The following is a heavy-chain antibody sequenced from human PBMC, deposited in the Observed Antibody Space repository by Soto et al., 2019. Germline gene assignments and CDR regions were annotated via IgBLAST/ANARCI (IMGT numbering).Heavy chain of an antibody. Sequence: QVQLVQSGAEVKKPGASVKLSCKASGYTFTNYDISWVRQAPGQGIEWMGWISIYNGDTNYAQKLQGRVTMTADTSTSTAYMELRSLTSDGTAVYYCARDLINSGWVGDYWGQGTLVTVAS. D-gene: IGHD6-19*01. CDR1: GYTFTNYD. CDR3: ARDLINSGWVGDY. J-gene: IGHJ4*02. CDR2: ISIYNGDT. V-gene: IGHV1-18*01.